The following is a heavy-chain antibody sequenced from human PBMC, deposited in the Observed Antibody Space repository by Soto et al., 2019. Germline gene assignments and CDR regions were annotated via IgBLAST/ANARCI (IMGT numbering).Heavy chain of an antibody. J-gene: IGHJ4*02. CDR2: IYYSGST. CDR3: ARDYRGDGYNPYYFDY. V-gene: IGHV4-59*01. D-gene: IGHD3-10*01. CDR1: GGSISSYY. Sequence: SETLSLTCTVSGGSISSYYWSWIRQPPGKGLEWIGYIYYSGSTNYNPSLKSRVTISVDTSKNQFSLKLSSVTAADTAVYYCARDYRGDGYNPYYFDYWGQGTLVTVSS.